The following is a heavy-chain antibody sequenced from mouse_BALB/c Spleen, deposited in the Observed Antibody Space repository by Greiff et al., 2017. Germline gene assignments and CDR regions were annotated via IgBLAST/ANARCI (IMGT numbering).Heavy chain of an antibody. CDR3: ARWGGYYDAY. V-gene: IGHV1-80*01. CDR2: IYPGDGDT. Sequence: VQLQQSGAELVRPGSSVKISCKASGYAFSSYWMNWVKQRPGQGLEWIGQIYPGDGDTNYNGKFKGKATLTADKSSSTAYMQLSSLTSEDSAVYFCARWGGYYDAYWGQGTLVTVSA. J-gene: IGHJ3*01. CDR1: GYAFSSYW. D-gene: IGHD2-3*01.